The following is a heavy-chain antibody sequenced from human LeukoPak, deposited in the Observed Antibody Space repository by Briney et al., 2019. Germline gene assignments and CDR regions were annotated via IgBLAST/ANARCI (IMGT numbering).Heavy chain of an antibody. J-gene: IGHJ4*02. D-gene: IGHD2-21*02. CDR3: AKDRARVTASTDY. Sequence: GGSLRLSCAASGFTVSSNYMSWVRQAPGKGVEWVSVIYSGGSTYYADSVKGRFTISRDNSKNTLYLQMNSLRAEDTAVYYCAKDRARVTASTDYWGQGTLVTVSS. V-gene: IGHV3-66*02. CDR1: GFTVSSNY. CDR2: IYSGGST.